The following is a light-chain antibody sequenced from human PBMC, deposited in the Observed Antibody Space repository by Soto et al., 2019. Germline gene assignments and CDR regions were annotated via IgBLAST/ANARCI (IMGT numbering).Light chain of an antibody. V-gene: IGLV1-44*01. CDR3: GSWDDGLNAPV. CDR2: NDN. J-gene: IGLJ2*01. Sequence: QTVVTQPPSVSGTPGQRVTISCSGTSSNIGSNAVNWYQHLPGTAPKLLIYNDNQRPSGVPDRFSGSRSGTSASLAISGLQSEDESVHYCGSWDDGLNAPVFGGGTKVTVL. CDR1: SSNIGSNA.